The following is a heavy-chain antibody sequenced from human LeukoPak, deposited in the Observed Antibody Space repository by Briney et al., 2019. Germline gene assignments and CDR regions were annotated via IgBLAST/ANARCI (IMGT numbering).Heavy chain of an antibody. J-gene: IGHJ4*02. Sequence: PSETLSLTCAVYGGSFSGYYWSWIRQPPGKGLEWIGEINHSGSTNYNPSLKSRVTISVDTSKNQFSLKLSSVTAADTAVYYCARGLVAGIRVNGYWGQGTLVSVSS. CDR3: ARGLVAGIRVNGY. D-gene: IGHD6-19*01. CDR2: INHSGST. CDR1: GGSFSGYY. V-gene: IGHV4-34*01.